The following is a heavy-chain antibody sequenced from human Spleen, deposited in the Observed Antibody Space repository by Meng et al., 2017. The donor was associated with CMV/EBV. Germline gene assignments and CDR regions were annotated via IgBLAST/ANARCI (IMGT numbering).Heavy chain of an antibody. J-gene: IGHJ4*02. CDR3: ARAGLGYCSVTSCYNDY. CDR2: ISWDGGGS. Sequence: GESLKISCAASGFTFRNYVMTWVRRAPGKGLEWVSLISWDGGGSYYADPVKGRFTISRDNAKNSLFLQMSSLRAEDTAMYYCARAGLGYCSVTSCYNDYWGQGTLVTVSS. D-gene: IGHD2-2*02. V-gene: IGHV3-20*04. CDR1: GFTFRNYV.